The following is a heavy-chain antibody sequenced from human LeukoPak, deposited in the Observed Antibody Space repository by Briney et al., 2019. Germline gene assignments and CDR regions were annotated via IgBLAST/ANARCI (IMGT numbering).Heavy chain of an antibody. Sequence: HPGGSLRLSCAASGFTFSNYWMHWVRQAPGKGLVWVSRIDSHGSSASYADSVKGRFTISRDNAKNTLYLQMNSLRAEDTAIYYCASSTYSGSHWDAFDIWGQGTMVTVSS. CDR1: GFTFSNYW. CDR2: IDSHGSSA. V-gene: IGHV3-74*01. D-gene: IGHD1-26*01. J-gene: IGHJ3*02. CDR3: ASSTYSGSHWDAFDI.